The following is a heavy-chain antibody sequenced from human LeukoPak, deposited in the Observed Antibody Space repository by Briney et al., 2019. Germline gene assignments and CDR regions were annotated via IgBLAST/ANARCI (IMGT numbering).Heavy chain of an antibody. J-gene: IGHJ3*02. V-gene: IGHV3-9*01. CDR3: AKAYDSSGLFNAFDI. Sequence: GGSLRLSCAASGFTFDDFAMHWVRQSPGKGLEWVSGSSWDSSRLGYADSVKGRFTISRDNAKNFLYLEMKSLRAEDTGLYYCAKAYDSSGLFNAFDIWGQGTMVTVSS. D-gene: IGHD3-22*01. CDR1: GFTFDDFA. CDR2: SSWDSSRL.